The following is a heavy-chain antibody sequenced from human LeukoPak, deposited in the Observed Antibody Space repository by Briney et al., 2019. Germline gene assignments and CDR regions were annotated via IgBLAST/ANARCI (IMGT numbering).Heavy chain of an antibody. CDR3: ARQYSSSWYEDYNYYMDV. CDR1: GYTFTSYY. D-gene: IGHD6-13*01. J-gene: IGHJ6*03. CDR2: INPSGGST. Sequence: GASVKVSCKASGYTFTSYYMHWVRQAPGQGLEWMGIINPSGGSTSYAQKFQGRVTMTRDTSTSTVYVELSSLRSEDTAVYYCARQYSSSWYEDYNYYMDVWGKGTTVTVSS. V-gene: IGHV1-46*01.